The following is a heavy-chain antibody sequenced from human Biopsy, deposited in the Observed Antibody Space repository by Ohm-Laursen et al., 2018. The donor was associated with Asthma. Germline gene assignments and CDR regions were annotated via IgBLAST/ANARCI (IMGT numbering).Heavy chain of an antibody. J-gene: IGHJ4*02. V-gene: IGHV3-30*03. Sequence: SLRLSCAASRFTFSSYGMHWVRQAPGKGLEWVAVISYDGSNKYYADSVKGRFTISRDNSKNTLYLQMNSLRAEDTAVYYCASQSSGPDFWSGYYYFDYWGQGVLVTVSS. CDR1: RFTFSSYG. D-gene: IGHD3-3*01. CDR2: ISYDGSNK. CDR3: ASQSSGPDFWSGYYYFDY.